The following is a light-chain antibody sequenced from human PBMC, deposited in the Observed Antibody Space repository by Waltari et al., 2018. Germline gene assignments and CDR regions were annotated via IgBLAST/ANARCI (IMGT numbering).Light chain of an antibody. J-gene: IGLJ3*02. CDR2: KSS. V-gene: IGLV8-61*01. CDR3: LIYMGSGIWV. Sequence: QTVLTQEPSLSVSPGGTVTLTCALSSGSVSTTSYVSWYQQTPGQAPRTLVYKSSARSSGVPDRFSCSILGNKAALTITGAQAEDDSDYYCLIYMGSGIWVFGGGTKLTVL. CDR1: SGSVSTTSY.